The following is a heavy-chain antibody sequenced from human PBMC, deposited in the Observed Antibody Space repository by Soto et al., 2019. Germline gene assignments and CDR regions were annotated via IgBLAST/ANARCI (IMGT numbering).Heavy chain of an antibody. CDR2: INPSGGST. J-gene: IGHJ4*02. V-gene: IGHV1-46*03. CDR1: GYTFTSYY. Sequence: GASVKVSCKAPGYTFTSYYMHGVRQAPGQGLEWMGIINPSGGSTSYAQKFQGRVTMTRDTSTSTVYMELSSLRSEDTAVYYCARDGIVGAQDGDYWGQGTLVTVSS. CDR3: ARDGIVGAQDGDY. D-gene: IGHD1-26*01.